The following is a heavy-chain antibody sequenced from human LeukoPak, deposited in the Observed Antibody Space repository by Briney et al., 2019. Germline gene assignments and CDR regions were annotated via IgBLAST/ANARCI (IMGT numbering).Heavy chain of an antibody. Sequence: GGSLRLSCAASGFTFSSYSMNWVRQAPGKGLEWVSYISSSGSTIYYADSVKGRFTISRDNAKNSLYLQMNSLRAEDTAVYYCARRQGDPYYYYYYMDVWGKGTTVTISS. V-gene: IGHV3-48*04. CDR1: GFTFSSYS. J-gene: IGHJ6*03. CDR3: ARRQGDPYYYYYYMDV. CDR2: ISSSGSTI. D-gene: IGHD3-10*01.